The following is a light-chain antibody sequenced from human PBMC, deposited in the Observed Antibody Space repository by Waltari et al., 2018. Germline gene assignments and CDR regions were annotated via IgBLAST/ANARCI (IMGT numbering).Light chain of an antibody. J-gene: IGKJ1*01. CDR3: QHYSNWPRT. V-gene: IGKV3-15*01. CDR2: GTS. Sequence: EIVMTQSPATLSVSPGERATLSCRASQSIATNLAWYQQTPGQAPRLLIFGTSTRATGIPARFSGGGSGTEFTLTISPMQSEDFAVYYCQHYSNWPRTFGHGTKVEIK. CDR1: QSIATN.